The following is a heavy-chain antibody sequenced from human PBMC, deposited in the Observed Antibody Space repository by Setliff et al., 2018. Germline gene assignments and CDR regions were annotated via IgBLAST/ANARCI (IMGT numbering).Heavy chain of an antibody. D-gene: IGHD6-13*01. Sequence: NPSETLSLTCNASGASVSSHYWDWIRQPPGKGLEWIGSISYSGSTYYNPSLNSRVTISVDTSKKQFSLTLTSVTATDTAVYYCASYQGSTWGMDVWGKGTTVTVSS. J-gene: IGHJ6*04. V-gene: IGHV4-59*05. CDR1: GASVSSHY. CDR3: ASYQGSTWGMDV. CDR2: ISYSGST.